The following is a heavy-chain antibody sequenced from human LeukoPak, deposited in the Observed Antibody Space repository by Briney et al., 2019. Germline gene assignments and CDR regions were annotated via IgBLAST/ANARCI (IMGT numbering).Heavy chain of an antibody. CDR2: IYYSGST. V-gene: IGHV4-59*12. Sequence: SETLSLTCTVSGGSISSYYWSWIRQPPGKGLEWIGYIYYSGSTNYNPSLKSRVTISVDTPKNQFSLKLSSVTAADTAVYYCAREGEGSTPDWGQGTLVTVSS. CDR3: AREGEGSTPD. D-gene: IGHD3-16*01. CDR1: GGSISSYY. J-gene: IGHJ4*02.